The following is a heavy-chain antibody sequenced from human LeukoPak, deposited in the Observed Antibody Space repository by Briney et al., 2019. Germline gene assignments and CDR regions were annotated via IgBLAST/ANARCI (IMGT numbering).Heavy chain of an antibody. J-gene: IGHJ4*02. V-gene: IGHV3-23*01. Sequence: GGSLRLSCAASGFTFSSYAMSWVRQAPGRGLEWVSAISSSGGSTYYADSVKGRFTISRDNSKNTLYLQMNSLRAEDTAVYYCAKGIEYSSAFDYWGQGTLVTVSS. D-gene: IGHD6-19*01. CDR2: ISSSGGST. CDR1: GFTFSSYA. CDR3: AKGIEYSSAFDY.